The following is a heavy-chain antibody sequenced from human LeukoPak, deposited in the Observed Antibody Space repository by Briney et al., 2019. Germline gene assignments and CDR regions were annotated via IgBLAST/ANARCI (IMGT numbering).Heavy chain of an antibody. D-gene: IGHD3-10*01. CDR3: ARDGPAQMVDLDY. V-gene: IGHV1-2*02. J-gene: IGHJ4*02. CDR1: GYTFSGTGWY. Sequence: GASVKVSCKASGYTFSGTGWYLYWLRQAPGQGLECMGWIHPNNGDTAYAQKFEGRVAMTRDTSISTAYMELRRLRPDDTAVHFCARDGPAQMVDLDYWGQGTLVTVSS. CDR2: IHPNNGDT.